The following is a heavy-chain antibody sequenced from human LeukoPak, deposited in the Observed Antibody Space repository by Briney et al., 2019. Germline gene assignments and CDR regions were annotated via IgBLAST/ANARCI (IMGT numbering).Heavy chain of an antibody. CDR2: IKSKTDGATT. J-gene: IGHJ4*02. V-gene: IGHV3-15*01. CDR3: TTDPPAARPSPGVSGLRY. Sequence: GGPLSHSCAASGFTLSNALVSWLRHATGEGLEWVGRIKSKTDGATTDYAPHVKGRFTMSRDHTKNTLYLQMNSLKTEDTAVYYCTTDPPAARPSPGVSGLRYWGQGTLVTVSS. D-gene: IGHD6-6*01. CDR1: GFTLSNAL.